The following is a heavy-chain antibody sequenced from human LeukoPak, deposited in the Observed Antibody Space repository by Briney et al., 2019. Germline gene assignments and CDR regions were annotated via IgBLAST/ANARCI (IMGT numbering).Heavy chain of an antibody. V-gene: IGHV3-7*01. Sequence: GGSLRLSCAASGFTFSDYGMHWVRQPPGKGLEWVANINQDGGVKQYVDSMKGRFTISRDNARDSLYLLMNSLRAEDTAVYYCARDRDDGGFEYWGQGTLVTVSS. D-gene: IGHD4-23*01. CDR3: ARDRDDGGFEY. CDR2: INQDGGVK. J-gene: IGHJ4*02. CDR1: GFTFSDYG.